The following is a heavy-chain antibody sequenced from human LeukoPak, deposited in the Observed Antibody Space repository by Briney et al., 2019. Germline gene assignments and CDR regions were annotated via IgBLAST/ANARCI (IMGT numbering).Heavy chain of an antibody. CDR3: VGNNDYGDYWFDP. J-gene: IGHJ5*02. D-gene: IGHD4-17*01. Sequence: GASVKVSCKASGYTFTSYGISWVRQAPGQGLEWMGWTSAYNGNTNYAQKFQGRVTMTTDTSTSTAYMELRSLRSDDTAVYYCVGNNDYGDYWFDPWGQGTLVTVSS. CDR2: TSAYNGNT. V-gene: IGHV1-18*01. CDR1: GYTFTSYG.